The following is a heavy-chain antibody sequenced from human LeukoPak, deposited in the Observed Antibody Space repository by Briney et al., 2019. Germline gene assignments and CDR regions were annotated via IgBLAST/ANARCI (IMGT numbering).Heavy chain of an antibody. Sequence: SETLSLTCTVSGGSISTYYWTWIRQPPGKGLEWIGYIYYSGSTNYNPSLKSRVTISVDTSKNQFSLKLISVTAADTAVYYCARPNGGWIDAFDIWGQGTMVTVSS. CDR2: IYYSGST. J-gene: IGHJ3*02. D-gene: IGHD2-8*01. V-gene: IGHV4-59*08. CDR3: ARPNGGWIDAFDI. CDR1: GGSISTYY.